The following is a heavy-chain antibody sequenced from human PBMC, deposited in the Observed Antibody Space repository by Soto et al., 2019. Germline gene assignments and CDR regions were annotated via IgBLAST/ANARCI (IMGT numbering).Heavy chain of an antibody. CDR3: ARGTLQKEFDY. CDR2: IYHSGST. Sequence: SETLSLTCAVSGGSISSGDCSWSWIRQPPGKGLEWIGYIYHSGSTYYNPSLKSRVTISVDRSKNHFSLKLSSVTAADTAVYYCARGTLQKEFDYWGQGALVTVSS. J-gene: IGHJ4*02. V-gene: IGHV4-30-2*01. CDR1: GGSISSGDCS. D-gene: IGHD2-8*01.